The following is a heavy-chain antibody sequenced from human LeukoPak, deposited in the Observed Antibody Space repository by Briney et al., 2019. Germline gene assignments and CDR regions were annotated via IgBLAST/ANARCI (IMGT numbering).Heavy chain of an antibody. CDR1: KNMFTGYF. CDR2: INPNSGGT. Sequence: ASVKVYCKTSKNMFTGYFMHWVRQDPGQGLEWIGWINPNSGGTLFARRFQGRVTMTRDTSIGATYMELSRLTSDDTALYYCAAQCNDDFCYKRDYMDVWGKGTMVIVSS. V-gene: IGHV1-2*02. J-gene: IGHJ6*03. D-gene: IGHD2-2*02. CDR3: AAQCNDDFCYKRDYMDV.